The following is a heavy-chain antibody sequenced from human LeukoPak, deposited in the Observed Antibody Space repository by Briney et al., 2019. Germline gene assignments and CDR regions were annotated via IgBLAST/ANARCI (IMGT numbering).Heavy chain of an antibody. Sequence: PGGSLRLSCAASGFTFSSYTMSWVRQAPGKGLEWVSAISGSGGSTYYADSVKGRFTISRDNSKNTLYLQMNSLRAEDTAVYYCAKSRRVGATTCYFDYWGQGTLVTVSS. CDR1: GFTFSSYT. D-gene: IGHD1-26*01. CDR2: ISGSGGST. CDR3: AKSRRVGATTCYFDY. V-gene: IGHV3-23*01. J-gene: IGHJ4*02.